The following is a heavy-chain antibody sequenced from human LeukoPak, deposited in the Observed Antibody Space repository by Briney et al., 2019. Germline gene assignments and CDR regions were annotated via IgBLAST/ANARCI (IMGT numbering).Heavy chain of an antibody. J-gene: IGHJ4*02. D-gene: IGHD4-17*01. CDR1: GYTLTELS. CDR2: FDPEDGET. Sequence: EASVKVSCKVSGYTLTELSIHWVRQAPGKGLEWMGGFDPEDGETIYAQKFQGRVTMTEDTSTDTAYMELSSLRSEDTAVYYCATGYGDYDIYFGYWGQGTLVTVSS. V-gene: IGHV1-24*01. CDR3: ATGYGDYDIYFGY.